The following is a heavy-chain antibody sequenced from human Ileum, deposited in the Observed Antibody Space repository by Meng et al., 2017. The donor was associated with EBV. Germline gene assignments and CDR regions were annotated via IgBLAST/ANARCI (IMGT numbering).Heavy chain of an antibody. CDR3: AREMGAHDY. D-gene: IGHD4/OR15-4a*01. V-gene: IGHV6-1*01. J-gene: IGHJ4*02. CDR1: GDSVSSNIAA. Sequence: QLHESGPGLVKPPQTLLLPCATSGDSVSSNIAAWSLIRQSPSRGLEWLGRTYYRSKWYDDYAVSVKSRVTITPDTSKNQFSLHLNSVSPEDTAIYFCAREMGAHDYWGQGTLVTVSS. CDR2: TYYRSKWYD.